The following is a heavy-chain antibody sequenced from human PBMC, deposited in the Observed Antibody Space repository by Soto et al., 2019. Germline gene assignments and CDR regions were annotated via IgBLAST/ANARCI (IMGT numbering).Heavy chain of an antibody. CDR3: ARQAIAAAGEYYYYYGMDV. CDR1: GYSFTSYW. D-gene: IGHD6-13*01. CDR2: IYPGDSDT. Sequence: GESLKISCKGSGYSFTSYWIGWVRQMPGKGLEWMGIIYPGDSDTRYSPSFQGQVTISADKSISTAYLQWSSLKASDTAMYYCARQAIAAAGEYYYYYGMDVWGQGTTVTVSS. J-gene: IGHJ6*02. V-gene: IGHV5-51*01.